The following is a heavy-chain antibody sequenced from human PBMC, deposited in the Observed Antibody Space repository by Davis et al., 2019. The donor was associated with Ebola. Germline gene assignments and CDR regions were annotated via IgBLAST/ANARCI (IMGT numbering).Heavy chain of an antibody. J-gene: IGHJ5*02. D-gene: IGHD6-13*01. CDR3: ARVSTEYSSSWYVVRPFDP. CDR2: INHSGST. Sequence: SETLSLTCAVYGGSFSGYYWSWIRQPPGKGLEWIGEINHSGSTNYNPSLKSRVTISVDTSKNQFSLKLSSVTAADTAVYYCARVSTEYSSSWYVVRPFDPWGQGTLVTVSS. CDR1: GGSFSGYY. V-gene: IGHV4-34*01.